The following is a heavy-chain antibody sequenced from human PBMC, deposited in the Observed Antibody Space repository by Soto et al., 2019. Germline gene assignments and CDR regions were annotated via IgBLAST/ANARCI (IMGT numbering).Heavy chain of an antibody. Sequence: GASVKVSCKASGYTFTSYGISWVRQAPGQGLEWMGWISAYNGNTNYAQKLQGRVTMTTDTSTSTAYMELRSLRSDDTAVYYCARDESWIQLNTLFDYWSQGTLVTVSS. CDR1: GYTFTSYG. V-gene: IGHV1-18*01. J-gene: IGHJ4*02. CDR2: ISAYNGNT. CDR3: ARDESWIQLNTLFDY. D-gene: IGHD5-18*01.